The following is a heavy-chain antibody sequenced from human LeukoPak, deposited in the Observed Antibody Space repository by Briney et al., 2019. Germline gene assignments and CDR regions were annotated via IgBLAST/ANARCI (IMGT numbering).Heavy chain of an antibody. CDR3: ARDRERSNWD. V-gene: IGHV3-7*01. CDR2: IKEDGSEK. J-gene: IGHJ4*02. CDR1: GLTLRTSW. Sequence: GSLRLSCAASGLTLRTSWMSWVRQTPGKGLEWVADIKEDGSEKVYVDSVRGRFTISRDNAENSLYLQMNSLRAEDTAVYFCARDRERSNWDWGQGTLVTVSS. D-gene: IGHD6-13*01.